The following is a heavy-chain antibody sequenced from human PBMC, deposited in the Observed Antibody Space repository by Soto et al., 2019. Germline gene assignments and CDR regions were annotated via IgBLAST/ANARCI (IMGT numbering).Heavy chain of an antibody. V-gene: IGHV4-39*01. Sequence: PSETLSLTCTVSGGSIDSSSHYWGWIRQSPGKGLEWIGSIYYRGATYHNPSLKSRVTISVDTPNNQFSLRLSLVTAADSAVYYFESGAARLCTVWKDVWGRGNTGAVSS. J-gene: IGHJ6*01. CDR3: ESGAARLCTVWKDV. CDR2: IYYRGAT. CDR1: GGSIDSSSHY. D-gene: IGHD2-8*02.